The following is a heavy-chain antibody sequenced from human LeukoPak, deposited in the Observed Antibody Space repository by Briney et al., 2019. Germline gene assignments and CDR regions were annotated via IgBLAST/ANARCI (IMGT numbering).Heavy chain of an antibody. D-gene: IGHD6-13*01. CDR3: ASLSSSWED. CDR2: ISYDGSNK. J-gene: IGHJ4*02. CDR1: GFTFSSYA. V-gene: IGHV3-30*04. Sequence: GGSLRLSCAASGFTFSSYAMHWVRQAPGKGLEWVAVISYDGSNKYYADSVKGRFTISRDNSKNTLYLQMNSLRAEDTAVYYCASLSSSWEDWGQGTLVTVSS.